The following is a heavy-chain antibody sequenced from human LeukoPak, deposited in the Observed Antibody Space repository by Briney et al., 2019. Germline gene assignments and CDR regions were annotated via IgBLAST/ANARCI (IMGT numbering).Heavy chain of an antibody. CDR1: GYTFTDYY. J-gene: IGHJ4*02. D-gene: IGHD3-16*01. CDR3: ATGLMITFGEHQIDY. CDR2: VDPEDGET. Sequence: ASVKISCKVSGYTFTDYYMHWVQQAPGKGLEWMGLVDPEDGETIYAEKFQGRVTITADTSTDTAYMELSSPRSEDTAVYYCATGLMITFGEHQIDYWGQGTLVTVSS. V-gene: IGHV1-69-2*01.